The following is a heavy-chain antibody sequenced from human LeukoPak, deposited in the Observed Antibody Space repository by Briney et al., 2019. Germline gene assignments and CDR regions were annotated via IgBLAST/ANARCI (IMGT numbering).Heavy chain of an antibody. CDR2: IRYDGSNK. D-gene: IGHD6-13*01. Sequence: GGSLRLSCAASGFTFSSYGMHWVRQAPGKGLEWVAFIRYDGSNKYYADSVKGRFTISRDNSKNTLYLQMNSLRAEDTAVYYCAKIGGTAAGQWDYWGQGTLVTVSS. V-gene: IGHV3-30*02. CDR1: GFTFSSYG. CDR3: AKIGGTAAGQWDY. J-gene: IGHJ4*02.